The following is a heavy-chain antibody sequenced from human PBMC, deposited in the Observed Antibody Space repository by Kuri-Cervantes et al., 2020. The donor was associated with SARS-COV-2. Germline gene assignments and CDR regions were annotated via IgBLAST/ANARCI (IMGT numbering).Heavy chain of an antibody. Sequence: SETLSLTCTVSGGSISSYYWSWIRQPPGKGLEWIGYIYYSGSTNYNPSLKSRFTISVDTSKNQFSLNLRSVTTADTAVYFCARLAPYAHSSAWSVDPWGQGTLVTVSS. CDR3: ARLAPYAHSSAWSVDP. J-gene: IGHJ5*02. CDR2: IYYSGST. V-gene: IGHV4-59*01. D-gene: IGHD3-22*01. CDR1: GGSISSYY.